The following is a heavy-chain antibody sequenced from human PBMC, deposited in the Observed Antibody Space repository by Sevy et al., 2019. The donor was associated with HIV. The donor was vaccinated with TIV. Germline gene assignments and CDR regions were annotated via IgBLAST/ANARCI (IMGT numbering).Heavy chain of an antibody. CDR2: ISSSGSTI. CDR3: ARVEEGVGYDFWSGYYNWFDP. V-gene: IGHV3-11*01. D-gene: IGHD3-3*01. Sequence: GGSPRLSCAASGFTFSDYYMSWIRQAPGKGLEWVSYISSSGSTIYYADSVKGRFTISRDNAKNSLYLQMNSLRAEDTAVYYCARVEEGVGYDFWSGYYNWFDPWGQGTLFTVSS. CDR1: GFTFSDYY. J-gene: IGHJ5*02.